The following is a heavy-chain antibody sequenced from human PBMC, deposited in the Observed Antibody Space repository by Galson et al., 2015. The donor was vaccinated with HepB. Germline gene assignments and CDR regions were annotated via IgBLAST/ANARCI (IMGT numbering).Heavy chain of an antibody. J-gene: IGHJ4*02. CDR3: ARDPVDTAMPGDY. CDR1: GYTFTGYY. D-gene: IGHD5-18*01. CDR2: INPNSGGT. Sequence: SVKVSCKASGYTFTGYYMHWVRQAPGQGLEWMGRINPNSGGTNYAQKFQGRVTMTRDTSISTAYMELSRLRSDDTAVYYCARDPVDTAMPGDYWGQGTLVTVSS. V-gene: IGHV1-2*06.